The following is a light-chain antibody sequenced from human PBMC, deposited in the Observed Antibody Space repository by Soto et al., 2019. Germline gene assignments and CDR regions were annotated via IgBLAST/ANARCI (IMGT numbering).Light chain of an antibody. CDR1: QSVSSN. V-gene: IGKV3-20*01. J-gene: IGKJ5*01. CDR3: QQYGSSPIT. CDR2: AVS. Sequence: EIVLTQSPGTLSLSPGARAPLSCRASQSVSSNLAWYRQKPGQAPRLLIYAVSTRATGIPDRFSGSGSGTDFTLTISRLEPEDFAVYYCQQYGSSPITFGQGTRLEIK.